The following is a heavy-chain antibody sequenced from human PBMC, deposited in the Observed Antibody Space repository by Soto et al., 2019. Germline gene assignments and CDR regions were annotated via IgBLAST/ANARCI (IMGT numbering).Heavy chain of an antibody. CDR3: AKVTGYSSRSSSVWYFDL. CDR2: IHYSGST. CDR1: GGSISSYY. D-gene: IGHD6-13*01. J-gene: IGHJ2*01. V-gene: IGHV4-59*01. Sequence: SETLSLTCTVSGGSISSYYWSWIRQPPGKGLEWIGHIHYSGSTNYNPSLESRVTISVDTSKNQLSLNLGSVTAADTAVYYCAKVTGYSSRSSSVWYFDLWGRGTLVTVSS.